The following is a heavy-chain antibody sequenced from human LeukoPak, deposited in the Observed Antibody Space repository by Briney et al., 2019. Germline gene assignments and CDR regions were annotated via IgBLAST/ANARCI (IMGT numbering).Heavy chain of an antibody. CDR2: INHSGST. Sequence: PSETLSLTCAVYGGSFSPYYWSWIRQPPGKGLEWIGEINHSGSTNYNPSLKSRVTISVDTSKNQFSLRLSSVTAADTAVYYCARGQYSYGKGDWFDPWGQGTLVTVSS. CDR3: ARGQYSYGKGDWFDP. CDR1: GGSFSPYY. J-gene: IGHJ5*02. D-gene: IGHD5-18*01. V-gene: IGHV4-34*01.